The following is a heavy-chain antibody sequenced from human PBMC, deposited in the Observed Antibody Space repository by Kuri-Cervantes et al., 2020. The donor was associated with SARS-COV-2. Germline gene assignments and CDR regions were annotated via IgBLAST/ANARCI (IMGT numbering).Heavy chain of an antibody. D-gene: IGHD5-18*01. CDR2: INPSGGST. V-gene: IGHV1-46*01. J-gene: IGHJ4*02. CDR3: ANDGGDTVRLFDY. CDR1: GYTFTSYY. Sequence: ASVKVSCKASGYTFTSYYMHWVRQAPGQGLEWMGIINPSGGSTSYAQKFQGRVTMTRDTSTSTVYVELSSLRAEDTAVYYCANDGGDTVRLFDYWGQGTLVTVSS.